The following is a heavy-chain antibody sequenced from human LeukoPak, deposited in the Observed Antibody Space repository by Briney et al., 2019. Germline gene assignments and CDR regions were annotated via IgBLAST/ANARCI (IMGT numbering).Heavy chain of an antibody. CDR2: IYYSGST. D-gene: IGHD6-13*01. V-gene: IGHV4-59*01. Sequence: PSETLPLTCTVSGGSISSYYWSWIRQPPGKGLEWIGYIYYSGSTNYNPSLKSRVTISVDTSKNQFSLKLSSVTAADTAVYYCARSREGRIAAAGVYLYYGMDVWGQGTTVTVSS. CDR3: ARSREGRIAAAGVYLYYGMDV. CDR1: GGSISSYY. J-gene: IGHJ6*02.